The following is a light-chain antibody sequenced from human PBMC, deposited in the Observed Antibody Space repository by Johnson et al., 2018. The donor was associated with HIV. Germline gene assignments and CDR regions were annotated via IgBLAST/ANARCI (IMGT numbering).Light chain of an antibody. Sequence: QSVLTQPPSVSAAPGQKVTISCSGSSSNIGNNYVSWYQQLPGTAPKLLIYDNNKRPSGIPDRFSGSKSGTSATLGIPGLHTGDEADYYCGTWDSSLSAVYVFGTGTKVTVL. V-gene: IGLV1-51*01. J-gene: IGLJ1*01. CDR3: GTWDSSLSAVYV. CDR1: SSNIGNNY. CDR2: DNN.